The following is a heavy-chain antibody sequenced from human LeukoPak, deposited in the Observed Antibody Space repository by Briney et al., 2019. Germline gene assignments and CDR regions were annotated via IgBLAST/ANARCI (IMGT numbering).Heavy chain of an antibody. CDR1: GFTFSSYA. D-gene: IGHD3-22*01. CDR3: AKGRGNSAYYHFDY. J-gene: IGHJ4*02. Sequence: GGSLRLSCAASGFTFSSYAMSWVRQAPGKGLEWVSVISGSGGNTYYADSVKGRFTVSRDNSKNTLYLQMNSLRAEDTAVYYCAKGRGNSAYYHFDYWGQGTLVTVSS. CDR2: ISGSGGNT. V-gene: IGHV3-23*01.